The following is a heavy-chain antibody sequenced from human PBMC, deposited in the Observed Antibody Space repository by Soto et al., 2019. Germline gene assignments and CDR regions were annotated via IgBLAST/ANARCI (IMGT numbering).Heavy chain of an antibody. CDR2: INHSGST. Sequence: SETLSLTCDVYGGSFSGYYWSWIRQPPGKGVERIGEINHSGSTNYNPSLTSRVTISVDTSKNQSPLKLSSVTAADTAVYYCATGYSSGGLVAWFDPWGQGTLVTAPQ. V-gene: IGHV4-34*01. CDR1: GGSFSGYY. CDR3: ATGYSSGGLVAWFDP. D-gene: IGHD6-19*01. J-gene: IGHJ5*02.